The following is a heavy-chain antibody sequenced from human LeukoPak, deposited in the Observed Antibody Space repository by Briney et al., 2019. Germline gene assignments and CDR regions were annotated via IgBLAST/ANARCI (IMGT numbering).Heavy chain of an antibody. CDR1: GFTFSSYS. J-gene: IGHJ6*02. D-gene: IGHD3-16*01. CDR2: ISSSSSFI. Sequence: GSLRLSCAASGFTFSSYSMNWVRQAPGKGLEWLSSISSSSSFIHFADSVKGRFTISRDNAKNSLYLQMNSLRADDTAVYYCARVRAQYNYLWGTPPRDFYYGMDVWGQGTTVTVSS. CDR3: ARVRAQYNYLWGTPPRDFYYGMDV. V-gene: IGHV3-21*01.